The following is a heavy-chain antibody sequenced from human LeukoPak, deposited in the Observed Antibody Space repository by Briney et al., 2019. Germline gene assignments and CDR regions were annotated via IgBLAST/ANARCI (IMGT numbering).Heavy chain of an antibody. Sequence: GGSLRLSCAASGFTFSSYAMSWVRQAPGKGLEWVSAISGSGGSTYYADSVKGRFTISRDNSKNTLYLQMNSLRAEDTAVYYCAKSQFSSSWYTYFDYWDQGTLVTVSS. V-gene: IGHV3-23*01. CDR1: GFTFSSYA. CDR2: ISGSGGST. J-gene: IGHJ4*02. CDR3: AKSQFSSSWYTYFDY. D-gene: IGHD6-13*01.